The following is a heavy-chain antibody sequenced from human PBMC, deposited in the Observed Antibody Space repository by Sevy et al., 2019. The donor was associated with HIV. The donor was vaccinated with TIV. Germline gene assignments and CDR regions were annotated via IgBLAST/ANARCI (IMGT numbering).Heavy chain of an antibody. J-gene: IGHJ4*02. Sequence: GGSLRLSCAASGFTFSSYGMHWVRQAPGKGLEWGAFIRYDGSNKYYADSVKGRFTISRDNSKNTLYLQMNSLRAEDTAVYYCATLAAAGVIDYWGQGTLVTVSS. CDR3: ATLAAAGVIDY. CDR2: IRYDGSNK. D-gene: IGHD6-13*01. V-gene: IGHV3-30*02. CDR1: GFTFSSYG.